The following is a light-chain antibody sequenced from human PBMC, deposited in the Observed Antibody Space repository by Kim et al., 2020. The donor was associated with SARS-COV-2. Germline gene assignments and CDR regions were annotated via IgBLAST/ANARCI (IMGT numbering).Light chain of an antibody. CDR1: SLRSYY. J-gene: IGLJ2*01. CDR3: NSRDSSGNVV. V-gene: IGLV3-19*01. Sequence: VAVGQTVWITCQGDSLRSYYASWYQQEPGQAPVLVIDDKNNRPSGIPDRFSGSSSGNTASLTITGAQAEDEADYYCNSRDSSGNVVFGGVTQLTVL. CDR2: DKN.